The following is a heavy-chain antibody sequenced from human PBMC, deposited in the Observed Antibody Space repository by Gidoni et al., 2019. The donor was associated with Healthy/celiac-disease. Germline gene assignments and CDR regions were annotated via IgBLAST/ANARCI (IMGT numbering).Heavy chain of an antibody. J-gene: IGHJ3*02. V-gene: IGHV3-64*01. CDR1: GFTFSSYA. CDR3: ARSGADYYDSSGYYWAFDI. D-gene: IGHD3-22*01. Sequence: EVTLVESGGGLVQPGGSLRLSCAASGFTFSSYAMNWVRQAPGKGLEYVSAISSNGGSTYYANSVKGRFTISRDNSKNTLYLQMGSLRAEDMAVYYCARSGADYYDSSGYYWAFDIWGQGTMVTVSS. CDR2: ISSNGGST.